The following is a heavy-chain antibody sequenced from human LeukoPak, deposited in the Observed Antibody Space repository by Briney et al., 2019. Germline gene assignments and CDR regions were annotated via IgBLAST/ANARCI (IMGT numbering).Heavy chain of an antibody. V-gene: IGHV4-39*01. CDR3: ARLNDYGDYPHYYYYMDV. D-gene: IGHD4-17*01. Sequence: SETLSLTCTVSGGSISSSSYYWGWIRQPPGKGLEWIGGIYYSGSTYYNPSLKSRVTISVDTSKNQFSLKLSSVTAADTAVYYCARLNDYGDYPHYYYYMDVWGKGTTVTVSS. J-gene: IGHJ6*03. CDR1: GGSISSSSYY. CDR2: IYYSGST.